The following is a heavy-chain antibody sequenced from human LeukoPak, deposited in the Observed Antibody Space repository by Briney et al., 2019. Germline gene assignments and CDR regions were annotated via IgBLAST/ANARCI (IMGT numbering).Heavy chain of an antibody. D-gene: IGHD3-22*01. CDR2: IYPGDSDT. CDR1: GYTFSTYW. Sequence: PGESLKISCKGSGYTFSTYWIAWVRQMPGKGLEWMGIIYPGDSDTRYSPSFQGQVTISADKSVSTAYLQWSSLKASDTAMYYCARRSSGLYYFDYWGQGTLVTVSS. J-gene: IGHJ4*02. CDR3: ARRSSGLYYFDY. V-gene: IGHV5-51*01.